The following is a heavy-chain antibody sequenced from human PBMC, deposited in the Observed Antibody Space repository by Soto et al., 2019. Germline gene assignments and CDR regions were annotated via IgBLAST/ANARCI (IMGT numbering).Heavy chain of an antibody. V-gene: IGHV1-3*01. J-gene: IGHJ4*02. CDR3: AREPDFWIGYSFDY. D-gene: IGHD3-3*01. Sequence: GASVKVSCKASGYTFTDYAIQWVRQAPGQRLEWMGWINAGNGNTKYSQKFQGRVTITRDTSASTAYIELSSLRSEDTAVYYCAREPDFWIGYSFDYWGQGTLVTVSS. CDR1: GYTFTDYA. CDR2: INAGNGNT.